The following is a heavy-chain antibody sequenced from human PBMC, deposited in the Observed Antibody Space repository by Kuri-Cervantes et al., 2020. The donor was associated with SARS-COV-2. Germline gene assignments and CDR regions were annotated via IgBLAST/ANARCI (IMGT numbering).Heavy chain of an antibody. J-gene: IGHJ3*02. CDR1: GFTFSNSD. D-gene: IGHD5-24*01. CDR3: ARESWAWLQLFDAFDI. V-gene: IGHV3-48*01. CDR2: ISSSSSTI. Sequence: GESLKISCAASGFTFSNSDMNWVRQAPGKGLEWVSYISSSSSTIYYADSVKGRFTISRDNAKNSLYLQMNSLRAEDTAVYYCARESWAWLQLFDAFDIWGQGTMVTVSS.